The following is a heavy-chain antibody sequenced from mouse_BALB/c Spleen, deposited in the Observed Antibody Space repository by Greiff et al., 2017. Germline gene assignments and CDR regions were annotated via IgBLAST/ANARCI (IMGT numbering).Heavy chain of an antibody. D-gene: IGHD1-2*01. CDR1: GDSITSGY. CDR2: ISYSGSP. Sequence: EVKLVESGPSLVKPSQTLSLTCSVTGDSITSGYWNWIRKFPGNKLEYMGYISYSGSPYYNPSLKSRISITRDTSKNQYYLQLNSVTTEDTATYYCARGFTTATSFAYWGQGTLVTVSA. J-gene: IGHJ3*01. V-gene: IGHV3-8*02. CDR3: ARGFTTATSFAY.